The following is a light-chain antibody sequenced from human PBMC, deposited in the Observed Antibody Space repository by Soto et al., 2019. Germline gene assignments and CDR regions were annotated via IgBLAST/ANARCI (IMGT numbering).Light chain of an antibody. CDR1: QSVSSTS. CDR2: GVS. V-gene: IGKV3-20*01. Sequence: DIVLTQSPGTVSLSPGEIATLSCRASQSVSSTSFAWYQQKPGQPPRLLIYGVSSRATGIPERFSGSGSGTDFTLTITRLEPEDFAVYYCHQYGSSPRTFGQGTKVDIK. J-gene: IGKJ1*01. CDR3: HQYGSSPRT.